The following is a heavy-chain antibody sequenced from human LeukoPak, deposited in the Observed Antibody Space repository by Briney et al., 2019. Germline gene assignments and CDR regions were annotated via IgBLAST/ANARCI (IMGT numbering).Heavy chain of an antibody. J-gene: IGHJ4*02. Sequence: GRSLRLSCAASGFTFSSYAMHWVRQGPGKGREGVAVISYDGSNKYYEDSVKGRFTISRDNSKNTMYLQMNSLRAEDTTVYYCARGGYCSGGSCYGDDNWGEGTLVTVSS. CDR3: ARGGYCSGGSCYGDDN. D-gene: IGHD2-15*01. CDR1: GFTFSSYA. V-gene: IGHV3-30*04. CDR2: ISYDGSNK.